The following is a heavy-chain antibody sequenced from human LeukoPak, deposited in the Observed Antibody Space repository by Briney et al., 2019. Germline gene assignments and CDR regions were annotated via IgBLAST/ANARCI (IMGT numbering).Heavy chain of an antibody. J-gene: IGHJ4*02. V-gene: IGHV3-30*18. Sequence: PGGSLRLSCAASGFTFSSYGMHWVRQAPGKGLEWVAVISYDGSNKYYADSVKGRFTISRDNSKNTLYLQMNSLRAEDTAVYYCAKDFHTTVTTPGGVFDYWGQGTLVTVSS. CDR1: GFTFSSYG. CDR3: AKDFHTTVTTPGGVFDY. CDR2: ISYDGSNK. D-gene: IGHD4-17*01.